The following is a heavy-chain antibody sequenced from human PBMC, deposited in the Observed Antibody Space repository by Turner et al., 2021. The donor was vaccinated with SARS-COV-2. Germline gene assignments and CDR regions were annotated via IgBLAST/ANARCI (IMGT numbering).Heavy chain of an antibody. J-gene: IGHJ6*02. D-gene: IGHD6-6*01. V-gene: IGHV5-51*01. Sequence: EVQLEQSGAEAKKPGESLKISCKGSGHSISSYWIGWVRQMPGKGLEWMGIIFLGDSDTRYSPSFQGQVTISADNSITTAYLQWSSLKASDTATYYCAKLRGSSYGMDVWGHGTTVTVSS. CDR2: IFLGDSDT. CDR3: AKLRGSSYGMDV. CDR1: GHSISSYW.